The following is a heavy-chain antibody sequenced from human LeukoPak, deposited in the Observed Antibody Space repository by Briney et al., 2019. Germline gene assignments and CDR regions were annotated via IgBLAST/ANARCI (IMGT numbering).Heavy chain of an antibody. V-gene: IGHV4-4*07. CDR1: GCSISSYY. Sequence: PSETLSLTCTVSGCSISSYYWSWIRQPAGKGLEWIGRIYTSGSTNYNPSLKSRVTISVDTSKNQFSLKLSSVTAADTAVYYCARGRSITMVRGVISGFDPWGQGTLVTVSS. CDR3: ARGRSITMVRGVISGFDP. D-gene: IGHD3-10*01. J-gene: IGHJ5*02. CDR2: IYTSGST.